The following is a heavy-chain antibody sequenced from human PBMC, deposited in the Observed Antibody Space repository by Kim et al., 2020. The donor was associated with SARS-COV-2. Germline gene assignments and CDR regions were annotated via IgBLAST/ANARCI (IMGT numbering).Heavy chain of an antibody. Sequence: GGSLRLSCAASGFPFSRFAMSWARQAPGKGLEWVSIISDSGVRTHYADSVKGRFTISRDNFRNTLFLQMNSLRAEDTAVYYCDASDYWGQGSLVTVSS. CDR3: DASDY. CDR2: ISDSGVRT. V-gene: IGHV3-23*01. CDR1: GFPFSRFA. J-gene: IGHJ4*02.